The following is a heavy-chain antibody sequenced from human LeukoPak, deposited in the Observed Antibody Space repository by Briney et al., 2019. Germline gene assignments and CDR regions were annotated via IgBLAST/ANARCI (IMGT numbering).Heavy chain of an antibody. CDR1: GYTFTGYF. V-gene: IGHV1-2*02. CDR2: INPNSGGT. D-gene: IGHD3-22*01. J-gene: IGHJ4*02. Sequence: ASVKVSCNASGYTFTGYFVHWVRQAPGQGLEWMGWINPNSGGTNYAQKFQGRVTMTRDTSISTAYMELSRLRSDDTAVYYCARDRGYDSSGYYPTLANWGQGTLVTVSS. CDR3: ARDRGYDSSGYYPTLAN.